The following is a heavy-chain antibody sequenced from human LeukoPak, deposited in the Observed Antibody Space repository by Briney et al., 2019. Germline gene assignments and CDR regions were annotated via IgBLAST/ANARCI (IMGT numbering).Heavy chain of an antibody. Sequence: GGSLRLSCAGSGFTFNSFGMHWVRQAPGKGLEWVSGISGSRGDTDYADSVKGRFTISRDNLKNTLYLQMNSLRAEDTAVYYCAKGWGDYVWGSCHLWGQGTLVTVSS. CDR2: ISGSRGDT. CDR3: AKGWGDYVWGSCHL. CDR1: GFTFNSFG. D-gene: IGHD3-16*01. J-gene: IGHJ1*01. V-gene: IGHV3-23*01.